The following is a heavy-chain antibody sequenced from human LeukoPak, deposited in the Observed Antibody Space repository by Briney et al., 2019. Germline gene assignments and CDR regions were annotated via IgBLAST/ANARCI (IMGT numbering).Heavy chain of an antibody. D-gene: IGHD1-20*01. CDR3: ARDTVTGTTPGTFDY. CDR1: GGSISSYY. CDR2: IYYSGST. J-gene: IGHJ4*02. V-gene: IGHV4-59*01. Sequence: SETLSLTCTVSGGSISSYYWSWIRQPPGKGLEWAGYIYYSGSTNYNPSLKSRVTISVDTSKNQFSLKLSSVTAADTAVYYCARDTVTGTTPGTFDYWGQGTLVTVSS.